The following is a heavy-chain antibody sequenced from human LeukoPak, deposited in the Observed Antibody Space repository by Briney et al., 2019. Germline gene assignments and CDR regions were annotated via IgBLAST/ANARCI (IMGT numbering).Heavy chain of an antibody. CDR2: ISSSGSTI. CDR3: ARVDRVTLPGY. J-gene: IGHJ4*02. Sequence: PGGSLRLSCAASGFTFSSYGMHWVRQAPGKGLEWVSYISSSGSTIYYADSVKGRFTISRDNAKNSLYLQMNSLRAEDTAVYYCARVDRVTLPGYWGQGTLVTVSS. V-gene: IGHV3-48*04. D-gene: IGHD2-2*03. CDR1: GFTFSSYG.